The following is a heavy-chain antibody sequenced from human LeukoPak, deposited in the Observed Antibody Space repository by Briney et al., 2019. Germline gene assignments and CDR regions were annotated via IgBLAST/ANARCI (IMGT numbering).Heavy chain of an antibody. J-gene: IGHJ3*02. CDR2: INWNGGST. CDR1: GFTFDDYG. D-gene: IGHD3-9*01. Sequence: GGSLRLSCAASGFTFDDYGMSWVRQAPGKGLEWVSGINWNGGSTGYADSVKGRFTISRDNAKNSLYLQMNSLRAEDTALYYCGRGLRRYFDWLLGTDAFDIWGQGTMVTVSS. V-gene: IGHV3-20*04. CDR3: GRGLRRYFDWLLGTDAFDI.